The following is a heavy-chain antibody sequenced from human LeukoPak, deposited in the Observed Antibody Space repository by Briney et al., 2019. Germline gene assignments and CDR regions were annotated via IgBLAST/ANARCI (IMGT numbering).Heavy chain of an antibody. CDR1: GFTFSSYA. D-gene: IGHD6-19*01. Sequence: AGRSLRLSCAASGFTFSSYAMHWVRQAPGKGLEWVAVISYDGSNKYYADSVKGRFTISRDNSKNTLYLQMNSLRAEDTAVYYCARDGRRTAGAVAGKLYYYYYGMDVWGQGTTVTVSS. J-gene: IGHJ6*02. CDR2: ISYDGSNK. V-gene: IGHV3-30-3*01. CDR3: ARDGRRTAGAVAGKLYYYYYGMDV.